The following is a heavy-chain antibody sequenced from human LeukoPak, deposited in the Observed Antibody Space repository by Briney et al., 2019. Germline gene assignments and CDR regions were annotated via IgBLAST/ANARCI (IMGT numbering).Heavy chain of an antibody. CDR1: GGSISSSSYY. D-gene: IGHD1-14*01. CDR2: IYYSGST. J-gene: IGHJ3*02. V-gene: IGHV4-39*01. CDR3: ARSLTGAFDI. Sequence: PSETLSLTCTVSGGSISSSSYYWGWIRQPPWKGLEWIGSIYYSGSTYYNPSLKSRVTMSVDTSKNQCSLKLISVTAADTAVYYCARSLTGAFDIWGQGTMVTVSS.